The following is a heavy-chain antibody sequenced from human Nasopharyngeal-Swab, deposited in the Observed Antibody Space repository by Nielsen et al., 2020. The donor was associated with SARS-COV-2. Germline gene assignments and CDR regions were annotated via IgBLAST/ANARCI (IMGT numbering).Heavy chain of an antibody. CDR2: ISAYNGNT. J-gene: IGHJ6*02. Sequence: WVRQAPGQGLEWMGWISAYNGNTNYAQKLQGRVTMTTDTSTSTAYMELRSLRSDDTAVYYCARGGYSSSSVYYYYYYGMDVWGQGTTVTVSS. V-gene: IGHV1-18*01. CDR3: ARGGYSSSSVYYYYYYGMDV. D-gene: IGHD6-6*01.